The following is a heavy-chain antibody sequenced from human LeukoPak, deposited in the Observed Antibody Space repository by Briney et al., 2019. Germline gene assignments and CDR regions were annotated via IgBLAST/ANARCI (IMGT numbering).Heavy chain of an antibody. J-gene: IGHJ4*02. CDR1: GFPFSDYY. Sequence: GSLRLSCAASGFPFSDYYMSWIRQAPGRGLEWVSYISSSSSYTNYADSVKGRFTISRDNAKNSLYLQMNSLRAEDTAVYYCAREGGSGSYYYWGQGTLVTVSS. V-gene: IGHV3-11*06. CDR2: ISSSSSYT. D-gene: IGHD3-10*01. CDR3: AREGGSGSYYY.